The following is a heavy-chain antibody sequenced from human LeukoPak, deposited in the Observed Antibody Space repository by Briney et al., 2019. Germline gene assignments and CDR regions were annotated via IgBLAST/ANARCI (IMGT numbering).Heavy chain of an antibody. CDR1: GFTFSSYA. D-gene: IGHD5-18*01. Sequence: PGGSLRLSCSASGFTFSSYAMHWVRQAPGKGLEYVSAISSNGGSTYYADSVKGRFTISRDNSKNTLYLQMNSLRAEDTAVYYCAKDPLGYSYGVDYWGQGTLVTVSS. J-gene: IGHJ4*02. CDR2: ISSNGGST. V-gene: IGHV3-64*04. CDR3: AKDPLGYSYGVDY.